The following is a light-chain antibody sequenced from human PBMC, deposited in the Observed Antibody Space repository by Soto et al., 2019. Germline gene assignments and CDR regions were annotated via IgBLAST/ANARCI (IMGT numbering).Light chain of an antibody. CDR3: LLSYNAARV. Sequence: QAVVPQEPSLTVSPGGTVTLTCGSSTGAVTSNHHPYWFQQKAGQAPRTLIYDTSNKHSWTPARFSGSLLGDKAALTLSGAQPEDEAQYYCLLSYNAARVVGGGTQLTVL. CDR1: TGAVTSNHH. V-gene: IGLV7-46*01. J-gene: IGLJ2*01. CDR2: DTS.